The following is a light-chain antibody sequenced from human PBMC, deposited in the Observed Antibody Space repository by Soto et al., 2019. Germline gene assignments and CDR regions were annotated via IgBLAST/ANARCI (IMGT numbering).Light chain of an antibody. CDR3: AAWDDNLNGPV. Sequence: QSVLTQPPSASGTPGQRVTISCSGSTSNIGSTAVNWYQHLPGTAPKLLIHSHNQRPSGVPDRFSGSKSGTSASLAISGLQSEDEADSYCAAWDDNLNGPVFGGGTKLTVL. V-gene: IGLV1-44*01. CDR2: SHN. J-gene: IGLJ2*01. CDR1: TSNIGSTA.